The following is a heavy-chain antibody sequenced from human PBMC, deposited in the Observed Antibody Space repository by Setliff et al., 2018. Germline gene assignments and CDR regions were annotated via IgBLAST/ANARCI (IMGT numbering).Heavy chain of an antibody. V-gene: IGHV3-23*01. CDR3: AGDPPGPHLVYTY. CDR1: GFTFKSYA. CDR2: ISGYGSRT. D-gene: IGHD3-16*01. J-gene: IGHJ4*02. Sequence: GGSLRLSCATSGFTFKSYAMIWVRQTPGKGLEWVSGISGYGSRTYYADSVKGRSTISRDNSQNTMYLQMNSLRAEDTAVYYCAGDPPGPHLVYTYWGQGALVTVSS.